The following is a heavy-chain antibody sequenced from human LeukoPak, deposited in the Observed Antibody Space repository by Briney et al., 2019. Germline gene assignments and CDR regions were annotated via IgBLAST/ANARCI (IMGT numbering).Heavy chain of an antibody. Sequence: GGSLRLSCAASGFTFSDYYMSWIRQAPGKGLEWVSGITASGGSTYHADSVKGRFTISRDNSINTLNLQMNNLRAEDTAIYYCAKGLGFWSGYYTPFDYWGQGSSVTVSS. CDR1: GFTFSDYY. D-gene: IGHD3-3*01. CDR2: ITASGGST. V-gene: IGHV3-23*01. J-gene: IGHJ4*02. CDR3: AKGLGFWSGYYTPFDY.